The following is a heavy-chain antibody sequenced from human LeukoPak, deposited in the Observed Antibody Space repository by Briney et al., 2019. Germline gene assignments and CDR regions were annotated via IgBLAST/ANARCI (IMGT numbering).Heavy chain of an antibody. Sequence: PSETLSLTCAVYGGSFSGYYWSWIRQPPGKGLEWIGEINHSGSTNYNPSLKSRVTISVDTSKNQFSLKLSSVTAADTAVYYCARKSDAKSYYPDWGQGTLVTVSS. CDR1: GGSFSGYY. J-gene: IGHJ4*02. CDR3: ARKSDAKSYYPD. D-gene: IGHD3-10*01. CDR2: INHSGST. V-gene: IGHV4-34*01.